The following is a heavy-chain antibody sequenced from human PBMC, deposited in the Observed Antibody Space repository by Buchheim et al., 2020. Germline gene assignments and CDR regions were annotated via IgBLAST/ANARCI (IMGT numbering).Heavy chain of an antibody. D-gene: IGHD3-22*01. CDR3: ARDLYYYDSSGYFLGRYFDY. Sequence: QVQLQESGPGLVKPSETLSLTCAVSGGSISSSYWSWIRQPPGKGLEWIGYISYSGSTNYNPSLKSRVTISVDTSKTHFSLKLSSVTAADTAVYYCARDLYYYDSSGYFLGRYFDYWGQGTL. CDR1: GGSISSSY. J-gene: IGHJ4*02. V-gene: IGHV4-59*01. CDR2: ISYSGST.